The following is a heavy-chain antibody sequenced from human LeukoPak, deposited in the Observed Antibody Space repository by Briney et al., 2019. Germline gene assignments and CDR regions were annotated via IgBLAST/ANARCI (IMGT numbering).Heavy chain of an antibody. CDR2: ISSSSSYI. V-gene: IGHV3-21*01. CDR3: ARVRYYGSGSYYLYIDY. CDR1: GFTFSSYW. Sequence: GGSLRLSCAASGFTFSSYWMSWVRQAPGKGLEWVSSISSSSSYIYYADSVKGRFTISRDNAKNSLYLQMNSLRAEDTAVYYCARVRYYGSGSYYLYIDYWGQGTLVTVSS. J-gene: IGHJ4*02. D-gene: IGHD3-10*01.